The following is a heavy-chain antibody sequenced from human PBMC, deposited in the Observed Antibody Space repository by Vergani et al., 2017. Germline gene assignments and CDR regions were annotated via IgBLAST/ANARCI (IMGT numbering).Heavy chain of an antibody. CDR1: GFAFSSYS. CDR2: ISSSSSYI. D-gene: IGHD1-26*01. J-gene: IGHJ3*02. CDR3: ARNQATSGSYPDAFDI. Sequence: EVQLVESGGGLVKPGGSLRLSCAASGFAFSSYSMNWVRQAPGKGLEWVSSISSSSSYIDYADSVKDRFTISRDNAKNSLYLQMNSLRAEDKAVYYCARNQATSGSYPDAFDIWGQGTMVTVSS. V-gene: IGHV3-21*01.